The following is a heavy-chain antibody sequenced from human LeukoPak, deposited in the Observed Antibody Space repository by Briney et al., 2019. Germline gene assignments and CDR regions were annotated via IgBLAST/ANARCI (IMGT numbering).Heavy chain of an antibody. CDR3: ARVVYYDSSGYSDY. J-gene: IGHJ4*02. D-gene: IGHD3-22*01. CDR2: IYTSGST. CDR1: GGSISSYY. V-gene: IGHV4-4*07. Sequence: SETLSLTCTVSGGSISSYYWSWIRQPAGKGLEWIGRIYTSGSTNYNPSLKSRVTMSVDTSKNQFSLKLSSVTAADTAVHYCARVVYYDSSGYSDYWGQGTLVTVSS.